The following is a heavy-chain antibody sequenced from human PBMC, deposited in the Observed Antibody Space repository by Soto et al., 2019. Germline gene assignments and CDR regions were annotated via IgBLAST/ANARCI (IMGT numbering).Heavy chain of an antibody. J-gene: IGHJ6*02. V-gene: IGHV4-39*01. CDR1: GGSISSSSYY. CDR3: ARRTDSSSWYGMDV. CDR2: IYYSGST. Sequence: PSETLSLTCTVSGGSISSSSYYWGWIRQPPGKGLEWIGSIYYSGSTYYNPSLKSRVTISVDTSKNQFSLKLSSVTAADTAVYYCARRTDSSSWYGMDVWGQGTTVTVSS. D-gene: IGHD6-13*01.